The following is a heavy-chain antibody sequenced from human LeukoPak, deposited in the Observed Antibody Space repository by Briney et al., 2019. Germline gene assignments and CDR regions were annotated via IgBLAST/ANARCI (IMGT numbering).Heavy chain of an antibody. V-gene: IGHV4-59*11. J-gene: IGHJ4*02. D-gene: IGHD6-6*01. CDR3: AREGIAARAFDY. Sequence: SETLSLTCTVSGGSISSHYWSWIRQPPGKGREWIGYIYYSGSTNYNPSLKSRVTISVDTSKNQFSLKLNSVTAADTAVYYCAREGIAARAFDYWGQGTLVTVSS. CDR1: GGSISSHY. CDR2: IYYSGST.